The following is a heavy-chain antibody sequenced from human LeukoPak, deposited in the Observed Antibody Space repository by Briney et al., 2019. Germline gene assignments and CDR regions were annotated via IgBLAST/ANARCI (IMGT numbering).Heavy chain of an antibody. J-gene: IGHJ4*02. V-gene: IGHV3-30*04. D-gene: IGHD2/OR15-2a*01. Sequence: GGSLRLSCAASGFTFSSYVMHWVRQAPGKGLEWVAIISYDGSNEYYADSVKGRFTISRDNPKNTLYLQMNSLRAEDTAVYYCARSGLSRFGFWGQGTLVTVSS. CDR2: ISYDGSNE. CDR3: ARSGLSRFGF. CDR1: GFTFSSYV.